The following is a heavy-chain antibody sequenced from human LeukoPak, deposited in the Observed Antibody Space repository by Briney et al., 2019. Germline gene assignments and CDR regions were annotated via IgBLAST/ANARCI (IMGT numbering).Heavy chain of an antibody. CDR3: ARGDLTCSGGSCYLDAFDI. V-gene: IGHV4-38-2*02. J-gene: IGHJ3*02. CDR1: GYSISSGYY. CDR2: IYHSGST. D-gene: IGHD2-15*01. Sequence: SETLSLTCTVSGYSISSGYYWGWIRPPPGKGLEWIGSIYHSGSTYYNPSLKSRVTISVDTSKNQFSLKLSSVTAADTAVYYCARGDLTCSGGSCYLDAFDIWGQGTMVTVSS.